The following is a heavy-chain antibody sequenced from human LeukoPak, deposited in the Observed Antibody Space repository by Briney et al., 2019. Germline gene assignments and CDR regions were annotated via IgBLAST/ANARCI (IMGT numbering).Heavy chain of an antibody. Sequence: GGSLRLSCAASGFTFSSYSMNCVRQAPGKGLEWVSSISSSSSYIYYADSVKGRFTISRDNAKNSLYLQMNSLRAEDTAVYYCARAVLAVAGRAPLDSWGRGTLVTVAP. CDR2: ISSSSSYI. CDR1: GFTFSSYS. J-gene: IGHJ4*02. V-gene: IGHV3-21*01. CDR3: ARAVLAVAGRAPLDS. D-gene: IGHD6-19*01.